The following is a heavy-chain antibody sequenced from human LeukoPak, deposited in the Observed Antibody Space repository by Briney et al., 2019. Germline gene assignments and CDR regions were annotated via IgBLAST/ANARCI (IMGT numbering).Heavy chain of an antibody. J-gene: IGHJ4*02. CDR2: IYTSGST. CDR3: ARDSTGDQRGWYYFDY. V-gene: IGHV4-4*07. Sequence: PSETLSLTCTVSGGSISSYYWSWIRQPAGKGLEWIGRIYTSGSTNYNPSLKSRVTMSVDTSKNQFSLKLSSVTAADTAVYYCARDSTGDQRGWYYFDYWGQGTLVTVSS. D-gene: IGHD7-27*01. CDR1: GGSISSYY.